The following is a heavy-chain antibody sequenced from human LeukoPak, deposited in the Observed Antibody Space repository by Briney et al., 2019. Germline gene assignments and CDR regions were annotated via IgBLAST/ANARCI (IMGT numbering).Heavy chain of an antibody. CDR2: IYYTGST. CDR1: GGSISSYY. Sequence: KSSETLSLTCTVSGGSISSYYWSWIRQPPGKGLEWIGYIYYTGSTKYNASLKSRVTISVDTSKNQFSLKLSSVTAADTAVYYCARLRPSIGAAGTFDYWGQGTLVTVSS. D-gene: IGHD6-13*01. V-gene: IGHV4-59*08. CDR3: ARLRPSIGAAGTFDY. J-gene: IGHJ4*02.